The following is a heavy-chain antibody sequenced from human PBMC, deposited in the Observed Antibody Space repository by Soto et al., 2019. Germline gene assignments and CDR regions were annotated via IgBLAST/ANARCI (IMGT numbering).Heavy chain of an antibody. CDR3: AKDRLAGNFDY. CDR2: ISATGGST. V-gene: IGHV3-23*01. CDR1: GFTFNNYA. Sequence: EVQVLDSGGGLVQPGGSLRLSCAASGFTFNNYAMNWVRQAPGKGLEWVAIISATGGSTYYADSVKGRFTISRDXXXXXXXXXMNGLRVEDTAVYYCAKDRLAGNFDYWGQGTQVTVSS. J-gene: IGHJ4*02.